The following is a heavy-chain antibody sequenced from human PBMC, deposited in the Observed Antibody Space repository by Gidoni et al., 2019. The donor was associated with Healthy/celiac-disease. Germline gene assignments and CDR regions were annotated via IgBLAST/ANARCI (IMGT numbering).Heavy chain of an antibody. CDR2: IDWDDDK. Sequence: QVTLRESGPALVTPTQTLTLTCTFSGFSLSTSGMCVSWIRQPPGKALEWLALIDWDDDKYYSTSLKTRLTISKDTSKNQVVLTMTNMDPVDTATYYCARGWGSSGYYHQDWFDPWGQGTLVTVSS. CDR1: GFSLSTSGMC. V-gene: IGHV2-70*01. D-gene: IGHD3-22*01. J-gene: IGHJ5*02. CDR3: ARGWGSSGYYHQDWFDP.